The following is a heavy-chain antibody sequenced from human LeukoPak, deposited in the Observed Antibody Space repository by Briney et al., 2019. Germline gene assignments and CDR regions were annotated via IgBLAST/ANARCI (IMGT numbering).Heavy chain of an antibody. V-gene: IGHV3-48*01. D-gene: IGHD4-23*01. Sequence: GGSLRLSCAASGFTFSSYSMNWVRQAPGKGLEWVSYISSSSSTIYYADSVKGRFTISRDNAKNSLYLQMNSLRAEDTAVYYCAKNYGGNSLYAFDIWGQGTMVTVSS. CDR3: AKNYGGNSLYAFDI. CDR1: GFTFSSYS. CDR2: ISSSSSTI. J-gene: IGHJ3*02.